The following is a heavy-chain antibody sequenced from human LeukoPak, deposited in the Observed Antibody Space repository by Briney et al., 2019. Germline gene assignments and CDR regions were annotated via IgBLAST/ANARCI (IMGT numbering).Heavy chain of an antibody. CDR1: GFTFSDYY. J-gene: IGHJ4*02. CDR2: ISSSGSTI. D-gene: IGHD2-2*01. V-gene: IGHV3-11*04. Sequence: PGGSLRLSCAASGFTFSDYYMSWLRQAPGKGLEWVSYISSSGSTIYYADSVKGRFTISRDNAKNSLYLQMNSLRAEDTAVYYCARVSRDIVVVPAASFDYWGQGTLVTVSS. CDR3: ARVSRDIVVVPAASFDY.